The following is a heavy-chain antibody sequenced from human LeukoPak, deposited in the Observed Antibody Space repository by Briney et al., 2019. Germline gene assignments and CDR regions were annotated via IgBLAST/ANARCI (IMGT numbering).Heavy chain of an antibody. CDR3: AKSFGDVVVTPFDY. Sequence: GGSLRLSCVASGFTFSSYAMSWVRQAPGKGLEWVSAISGSGGSTYYADSVKGRFTISRDNSKNTLYLQMNSLRAEDTAVYYCAKSFGDVVVTPFDYWGQGTLVTVSS. V-gene: IGHV3-23*01. CDR1: GFTFSSYA. J-gene: IGHJ4*02. CDR2: ISGSGGST. D-gene: IGHD2-21*02.